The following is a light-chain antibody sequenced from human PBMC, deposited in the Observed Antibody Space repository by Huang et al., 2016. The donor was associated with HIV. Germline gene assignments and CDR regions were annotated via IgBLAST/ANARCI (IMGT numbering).Light chain of an antibody. V-gene: IGKV3-11*01. CDR1: QSVGNY. CDR3: QQRSKWPIT. CDR2: DAS. J-gene: IGKJ5*01. Sequence: EIVLTQSPGTLSLSPGERATLSCRTSQSVGNYLVWYQQKPGQVPRLLIYDASYRAAGIPAMFSGSGSGTDFTLTMSSLEPEDFAVYYCQQRSKWPITFGQGTRLEIK.